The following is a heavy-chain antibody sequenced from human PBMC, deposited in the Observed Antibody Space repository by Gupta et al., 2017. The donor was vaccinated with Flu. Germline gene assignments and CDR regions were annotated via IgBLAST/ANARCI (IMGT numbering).Heavy chain of an antibody. CDR3: ARGLYSSSWYMAY. D-gene: IGHD6-13*01. J-gene: IGHJ4*02. Sequence: QVQLVESGGGVVQPGRSLRLSCAASGFTFSSYGMHWVRQAPGKGLEWVAVIWYDGSNKYYADSVKGRFTISRDNSKNTLYLQMNSLRAEDTAVYYCARGLYSSSWYMAYWGQGTLVTVSS. CDR2: IWYDGSNK. V-gene: IGHV3-33*01. CDR1: GFTFSSYG.